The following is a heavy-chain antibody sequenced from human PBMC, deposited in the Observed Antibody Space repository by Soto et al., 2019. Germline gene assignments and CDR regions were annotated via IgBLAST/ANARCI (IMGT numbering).Heavy chain of an antibody. D-gene: IGHD2-2*01. V-gene: IGHV1-2*02. CDR1: RYTFTSYD. J-gene: IGHJ5*02. CDR2: IKTDSGDT. CDR3: ARRSSTYLNEIIYDP. Sequence: GASVNVSCKASRYTFTSYDIFWVRQSPGQGLEWMGWIKTDSGDTHYAQNFQGRVTMTRDTSISTDYMELNNLLSDDTAVYYCARRSSTYLNEIIYDPWGQGTLVTVSS.